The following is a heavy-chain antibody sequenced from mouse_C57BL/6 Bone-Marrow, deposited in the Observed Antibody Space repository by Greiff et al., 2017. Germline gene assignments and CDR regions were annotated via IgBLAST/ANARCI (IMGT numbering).Heavy chain of an antibody. CDR1: GYTFTSYW. V-gene: IGHV1-52*01. D-gene: IGHD1-1*01. Sequence: QVQLQQPGAELVRPGSSVKLSCKASGYTFTSYWMHWVKQRPIQGLEWIGNIDPSDSETHYNQKFKDKATLTVDKSSSTAYMQLSSLTSEDSAVYYCARGGDDGSSDYWGQGTTLTVSS. CDR2: IDPSDSET. CDR3: ARGGDDGSSDY. J-gene: IGHJ2*01.